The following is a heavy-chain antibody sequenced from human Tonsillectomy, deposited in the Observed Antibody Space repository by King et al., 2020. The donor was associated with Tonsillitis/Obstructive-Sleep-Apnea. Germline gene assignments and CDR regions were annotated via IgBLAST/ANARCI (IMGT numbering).Heavy chain of an antibody. CDR1: GFTFSSYE. Sequence: VQLVESGGGLVQPGGSLRLSCAASGFTFSSYEMNWVRQAPGKGLEWVSYISSSGSTIYYADSVEGRFTISRDNAKNSLYLQMNSLRAEDTAVYYCARGDIVVVPAATIHYYYGMDVWGQGTTVTVSS. V-gene: IGHV3-48*03. CDR2: ISSSGSTI. CDR3: ARGDIVVVPAATIHYYYGMDV. J-gene: IGHJ6*02. D-gene: IGHD2-2*01.